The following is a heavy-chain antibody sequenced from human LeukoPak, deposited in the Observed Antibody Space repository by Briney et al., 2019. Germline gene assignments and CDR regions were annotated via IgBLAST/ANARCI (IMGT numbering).Heavy chain of an antibody. V-gene: IGHV3-23*01. D-gene: IGHD2-21*01. J-gene: IGHJ4*02. CDR1: GITLSNYG. CDR2: ISGSAGGT. Sequence: PGGSLRLSCAVSGITLSNYGMSWVRQAPRKGLEWVAGISGSAGGTNYADSVKGRFTISRDNPKNTLYLQMNSLRAEDTAVYFCAKRGVVIRIILVGFHKEAYYFDSWGQGALVTVSS. CDR3: AKRGVVIRIILVGFHKEAYYFDS.